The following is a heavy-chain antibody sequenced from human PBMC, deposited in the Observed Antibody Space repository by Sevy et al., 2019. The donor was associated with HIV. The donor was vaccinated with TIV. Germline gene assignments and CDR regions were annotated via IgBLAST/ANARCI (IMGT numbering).Heavy chain of an antibody. CDR1: GFTFRDYY. Sequence: GGSLRLSCAASGFTFRDYYMSWIRQAPGKGLEWVSYVSSSGSTIYYEDSVKGRFIISRDNAKNSLSLQMNSRRADDTAVYYCARVLLPSHYYGMDVWGQGTTVTVSS. CDR2: VSSSGSTI. J-gene: IGHJ6*02. D-gene: IGHD3-22*01. CDR3: ARVLLPSHYYGMDV. V-gene: IGHV3-11*04.